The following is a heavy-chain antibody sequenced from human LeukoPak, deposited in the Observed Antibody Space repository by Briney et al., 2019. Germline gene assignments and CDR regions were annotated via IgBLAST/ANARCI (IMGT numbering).Heavy chain of an antibody. J-gene: IGHJ4*02. CDR2: ISSSSSYT. Sequence: GSLRLSCAASGFTFSDYYMSWIRQAPGKGLEWVSYISSSSSYTNYADSVKGRFTISRDNAKNSLYLQINSLRAEDTAVYYCARGYGDYDDYWGQGTLVTVSS. CDR3: ARGYGDYDDY. D-gene: IGHD4-17*01. CDR1: GFTFSDYY. V-gene: IGHV3-11*06.